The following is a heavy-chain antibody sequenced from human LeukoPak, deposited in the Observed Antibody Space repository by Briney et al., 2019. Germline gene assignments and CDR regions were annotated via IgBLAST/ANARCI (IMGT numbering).Heavy chain of an antibody. V-gene: IGHV3-7*03. CDR1: GYTLSRSW. J-gene: IGHJ4*02. CDR3: ATGASGSWDF. D-gene: IGHD6-13*01. CDR2: ISPDGSTK. Sequence: GGSLRLSCAASGYTLSRSWMSWVRQPPGKGLEWVANISPDGSTKYHMDSVKGRFTISRDNAKDSLYLEMSRLRDDDTAMYYCATGASGSWDFGGQGTLVTVPS.